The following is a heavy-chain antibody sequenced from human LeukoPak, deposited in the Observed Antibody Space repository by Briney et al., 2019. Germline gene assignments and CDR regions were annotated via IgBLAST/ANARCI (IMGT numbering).Heavy chain of an antibody. J-gene: IGHJ4*02. Sequence: PSETLSLTCTVSGGSISSYYWSWIRQPPGKGLEWIGYIYYSGSTNYNPSLESRVTISVDTSKNQFSLKLSSVTAADTAVYYCARDLGGRDGYNYCFDYWGQGTLVTVSS. V-gene: IGHV4-59*01. D-gene: IGHD5-24*01. CDR1: GGSISSYY. CDR3: ARDLGGRDGYNYCFDY. CDR2: IYYSGST.